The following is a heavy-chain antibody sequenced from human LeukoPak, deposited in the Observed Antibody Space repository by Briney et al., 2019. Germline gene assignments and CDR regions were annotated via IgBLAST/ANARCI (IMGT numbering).Heavy chain of an antibody. V-gene: IGHV3-30-3*01. CDR3: VRDVSGYDLASFDP. CDR1: GFTFSTYA. Sequence: GRSLRLSCAASGFTFSTYAIHWVRQAPGKGLEWVAVISYDGSNKYYADSVKGRFTNSRDNAKNMLYLQMNSLRAEDTAVYFCVRDVSGYDLASFDPWGQGTLVTVSS. J-gene: IGHJ5*02. D-gene: IGHD5-12*01. CDR2: ISYDGSNK.